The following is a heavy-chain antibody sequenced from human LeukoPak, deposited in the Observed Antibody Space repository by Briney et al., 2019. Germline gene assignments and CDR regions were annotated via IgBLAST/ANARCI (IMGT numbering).Heavy chain of an antibody. D-gene: IGHD3/OR15-3a*01. Sequence: GGSLRLSCAASGCTFSTYWVTWVRQAPGKGLEWVANINLDGSDKYYVDSVKGRFTISRDNAKNSLYLQMNSLTVEDTAVYYCARDDGFSCYSYWGQGTLVTVSS. CDR3: ARDDGFSCYSY. CDR2: INLDGSDK. V-gene: IGHV3-7*01. J-gene: IGHJ4*02. CDR1: GCTFSTYW.